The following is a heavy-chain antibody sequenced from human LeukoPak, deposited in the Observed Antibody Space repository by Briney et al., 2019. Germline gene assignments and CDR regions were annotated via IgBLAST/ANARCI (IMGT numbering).Heavy chain of an antibody. CDR1: GFTFSSYW. CDR2: IKQDGSEK. J-gene: IGHJ6*03. CDR3: AKNGDRGAFCTGGTCYPYFYYYMDV. Sequence: GGSLRLSCAASGFTFSSYWMSWVRQAPGKGLEWVANIKQDGSEKYYVDSVKGRFTISRDNSKDTLYLQMSSLRAEDTAIYYCAKNGDRGAFCTGGTCYPYFYYYMDVWGKGTTVTI. D-gene: IGHD2-15*01. V-gene: IGHV3-7*03.